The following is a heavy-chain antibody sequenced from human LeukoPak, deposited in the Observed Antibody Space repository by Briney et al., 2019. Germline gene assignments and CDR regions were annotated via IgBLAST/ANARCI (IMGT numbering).Heavy chain of an antibody. Sequence: PSETLSLTCAVYGGSFSGYYWSWIRQPPGKGLEWIGEINHSGSTNYNSSLKSRVTISVDTSKNQFSLKLSSVTAADTAVYYCARVPKLLNHNWFDPWGQGTLVTVSS. CDR1: GGSFSGYY. CDR3: ARVPKLLNHNWFDP. D-gene: IGHD1-14*01. J-gene: IGHJ5*02. V-gene: IGHV4-34*01. CDR2: INHSGST.